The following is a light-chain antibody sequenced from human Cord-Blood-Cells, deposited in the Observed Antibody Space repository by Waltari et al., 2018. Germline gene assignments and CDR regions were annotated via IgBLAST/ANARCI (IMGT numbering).Light chain of an antibody. CDR1: QSISSW. CDR2: DAS. CDR3: QQDNSYLT. Sequence: DIQMTQSPSTLSASVGDRVTITCRASQSISSWLSWYQQKPGKAPKLLIYDASSLESGVPSRFSGNGAGTEFTLTISSLQPDDLATYYCQQDNSYLTFGQGTKVLIK. J-gene: IGKJ1*01. V-gene: IGKV1-5*01.